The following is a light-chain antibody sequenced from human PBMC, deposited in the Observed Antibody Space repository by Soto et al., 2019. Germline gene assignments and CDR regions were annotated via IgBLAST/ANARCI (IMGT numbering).Light chain of an antibody. CDR1: QTITNMY. CDR2: GAS. CDR3: QQYENLPRT. V-gene: IGKV3-20*01. Sequence: EIVLTQSPDTLSLSPGERATLFCRASQTITNMYLAWYQHRPGQAPRLLIFGASSRATGVPDRFSGGGSGTDFTLTISRLEPEDFAVYYCQQYENLPRTFGHGTKVEIK. J-gene: IGKJ1*01.